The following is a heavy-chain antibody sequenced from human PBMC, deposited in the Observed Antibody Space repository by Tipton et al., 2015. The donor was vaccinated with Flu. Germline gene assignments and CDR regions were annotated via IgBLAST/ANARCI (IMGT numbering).Heavy chain of an antibody. CDR1: GDSISTTIYY. D-gene: IGHD1-1*01. J-gene: IGHJ6*02. Sequence: TLSLTCTVSGDSISTTIYYWGWVRQPPGKGLEWIGSIYYSGTTYYNPSLKSRVTISVDSSKNEFSLTLASLTAADTAVYYCARDDWNDRRADYNYGVDVWGQGTTVTVSS. V-gene: IGHV4-39*07. CDR3: ARDDWNDRRADYNYGVDV. CDR2: IYYSGTT.